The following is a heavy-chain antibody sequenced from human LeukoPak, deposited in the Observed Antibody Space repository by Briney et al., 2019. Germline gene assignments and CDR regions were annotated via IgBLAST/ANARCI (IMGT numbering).Heavy chain of an antibody. CDR3: ARGRSWGVVVPAHYMDV. Sequence: SETLSLTCAVCGGSFSGYYWSWIRQPPGKGLEWIGEINHSGSTNYNPSLKSRVTISVDASKNQFSLKLSSVTAADTAVYYCARGRSWGVVVPAHYMDVWGKGTTVTVSS. J-gene: IGHJ6*03. CDR2: INHSGST. D-gene: IGHD2-2*01. CDR1: GGSFSGYY. V-gene: IGHV4-34*01.